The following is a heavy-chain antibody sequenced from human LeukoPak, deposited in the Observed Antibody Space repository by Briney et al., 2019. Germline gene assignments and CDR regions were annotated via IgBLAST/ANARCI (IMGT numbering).Heavy chain of an antibody. CDR3: ARGQKYRNGYTVTELGSGYFDY. Sequence: SETLSLTCTVSGGSISSGSYYWSWIRQPAGKGLEWIGRIYTSGSTNYNPSLKSRVTISVDTSKNQFSLKLSSVTAADTAVYYCARGQKYRNGYTVTELGSGYFDYWGQGTLVTVSS. CDR2: IYTSGST. D-gene: IGHD5-18*01. V-gene: IGHV4-61*02. CDR1: GGSISSGSYY. J-gene: IGHJ4*02.